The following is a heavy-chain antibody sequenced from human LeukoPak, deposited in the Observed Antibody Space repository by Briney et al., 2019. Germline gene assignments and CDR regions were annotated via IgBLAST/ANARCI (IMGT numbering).Heavy chain of an antibody. CDR3: ARALRYRSYYYYMDV. CDR2: ISGSGGST. Sequence: GGSLRLSCAASGFTFSSYAMSWVRQAPGKGLEWVSAISGSGGSTYYADSVKGRFTISRDNSKNTLYLQMNSLRAEDTAVYYCARALRYRSYYYYMDVWGKGTTVTVSS. CDR1: GFTFSSYA. J-gene: IGHJ6*03. V-gene: IGHV3-23*01. D-gene: IGHD5/OR15-5a*01.